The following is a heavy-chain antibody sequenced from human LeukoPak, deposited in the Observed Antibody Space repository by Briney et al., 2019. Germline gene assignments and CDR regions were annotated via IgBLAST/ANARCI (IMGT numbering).Heavy chain of an antibody. CDR3: ARGDDFWSGLFDY. CDR2: MFYSGNT. Sequence: SETLSLTCTVSGASITSYHWSWIRQPAGKGLEWIGRMFYSGNTDYNPSFKSRLTMSIDTSKNQFSLKLSSVTAADTAVYYCARGDDFWSGLFDYWGQGTLVTVSS. V-gene: IGHV4-4*07. D-gene: IGHD3-3*01. CDR1: GASITSYH. J-gene: IGHJ4*02.